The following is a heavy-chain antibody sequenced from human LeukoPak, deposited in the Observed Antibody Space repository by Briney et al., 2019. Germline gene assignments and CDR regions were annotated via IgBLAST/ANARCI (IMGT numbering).Heavy chain of an antibody. V-gene: IGHV3-72*01. D-gene: IGHD3-22*01. CDR2: IRNKAKSYTT. CDR3: ARVGDYYDSNGYSVDAFDI. Sequence: GGSLRLSCAASGFTFSDHYMDWVRQAPGKGLEWIGRIRNKAKSYTTEYAASVKGRFTISRDDSKNSLYLQVNSLKTEDTAVYYCARVGDYYDSNGYSVDAFDIWGQGTMVTVSS. J-gene: IGHJ3*02. CDR1: GFTFSDHY.